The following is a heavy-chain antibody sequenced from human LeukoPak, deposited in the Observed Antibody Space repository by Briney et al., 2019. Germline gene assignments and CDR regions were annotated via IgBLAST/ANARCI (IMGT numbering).Heavy chain of an antibody. CDR3: AKDGTWSPRPAYFDY. CDR1: GLTFKNYV. Sequence: AGGSLRLSCAGSGLTFKNYVMSWVRQAPGKGLEWVSSISDSGTTKYYADSVKGRFTISRDNSKKMLYLQMNSLRAEDTAIYYCAKDGTWSPRPAYFDYWGQGILVTVSS. D-gene: IGHD1-26*01. J-gene: IGHJ4*02. CDR2: ISDSGTTK. V-gene: IGHV3-23*01.